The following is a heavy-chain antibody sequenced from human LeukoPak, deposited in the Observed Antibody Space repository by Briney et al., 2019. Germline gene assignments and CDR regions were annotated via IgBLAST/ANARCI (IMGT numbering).Heavy chain of an antibody. Sequence: GSLRLSCAASGFTFSNAWIRWVRPAPGKGLEWVGCIKSKTDGGTTDYAAPVKGRFTISRDDSKNTLYLKVNSLKTEDTAVYYCTTRRSRASDYYDSSGNIDYWGQGTLVTVSS. J-gene: IGHJ4*02. CDR2: IKSKTDGGTT. D-gene: IGHD3-22*01. CDR1: GFTFSNAW. CDR3: TTRRSRASDYYDSSGNIDY. V-gene: IGHV3-15*01.